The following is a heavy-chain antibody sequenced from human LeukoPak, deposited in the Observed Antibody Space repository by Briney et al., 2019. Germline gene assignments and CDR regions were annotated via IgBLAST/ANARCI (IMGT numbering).Heavy chain of an antibody. CDR2: IYYSGST. CDR3: ARVDPDSSSTLEVFDY. J-gene: IGHJ4*02. D-gene: IGHD6-6*01. V-gene: IGHV4-59*01. Sequence: SETLSLTCTVSGGSISSYYWSWIRQPPGKGLEWIGYIYYSGSTNYNPSLKSRVTISVDTSKNQFSLKLSSVTAADTAVYYCARVDPDSSSTLEVFDYWGQGTLVTVPS. CDR1: GGSISSYY.